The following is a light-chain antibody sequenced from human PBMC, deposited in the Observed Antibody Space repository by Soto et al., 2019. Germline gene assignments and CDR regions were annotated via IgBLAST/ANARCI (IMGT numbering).Light chain of an antibody. Sequence: EIVLTQSPATLSLSPGERATLSCGASQNVGNNYLRWDQLKPGLAPRLRIFDANRRAAGIPDRFSGNRSGTDLTLTISRLEPEDFALYYCQQYATSPLTFGGGTKVDIK. J-gene: IGKJ4*01. CDR1: QNVGNNY. V-gene: IGKV3D-20*01. CDR3: QQYATSPLT. CDR2: DAN.